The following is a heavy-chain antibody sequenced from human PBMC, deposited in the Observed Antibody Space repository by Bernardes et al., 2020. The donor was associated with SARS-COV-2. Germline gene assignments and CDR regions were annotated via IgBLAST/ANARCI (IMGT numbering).Heavy chain of an antibody. J-gene: IGHJ6*02. Sequence: GGSLRLSRAASGFTFNNFGMHWVRQAPGKGLEWVAVISYEGSKKYYADSVEGRFTISKDNSKNTVYLEMNSLRPEDTAVYYCAKVQAILWIRPYQSAMDVWGQGTLVTVSS. D-gene: IGHD5-18*01. CDR1: GFTFNNFG. V-gene: IGHV3-30*18. CDR3: AKVQAILWIRPYQSAMDV. CDR2: ISYEGSKK.